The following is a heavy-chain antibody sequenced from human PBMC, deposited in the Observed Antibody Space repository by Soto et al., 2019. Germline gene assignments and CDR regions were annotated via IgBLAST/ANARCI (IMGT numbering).Heavy chain of an antibody. CDR3: AREKYGDYTRQGDYYYGMDV. J-gene: IGHJ6*02. CDR1: GFTFSSYA. V-gene: IGHV3-30-3*01. Sequence: QVQLVESGGGVVQPGRSLRLSCAASGFTFSSYAMHWVRQAPGKGLEWVAVISYDGSNKYYADSVKGRFTISRDNSKNTLYLQMNSRRAEDTAVYYCAREKYGDYTRQGDYYYGMDVWGQGTTVTVSS. D-gene: IGHD4-17*01. CDR2: ISYDGSNK.